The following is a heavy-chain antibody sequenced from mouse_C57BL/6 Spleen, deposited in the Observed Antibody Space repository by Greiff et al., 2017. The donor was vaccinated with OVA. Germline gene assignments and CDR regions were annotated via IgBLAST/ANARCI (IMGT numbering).Heavy chain of an antibody. Sequence: QVQLQQPGAELVKPGASVKLSCKASGYTFTSYWMQWVKQRPGQGLEWIGEIDPSDSYPNYNQKFKGKATLTVDTSSSTAYMQLSSLTSEDSAGYYCARSGDGYFDYWGQGTTLTVSS. V-gene: IGHV1-50*01. CDR3: ARSGDGYFDY. J-gene: IGHJ2*01. CDR1: GYTFTSYW. CDR2: IDPSDSYP. D-gene: IGHD2-3*01.